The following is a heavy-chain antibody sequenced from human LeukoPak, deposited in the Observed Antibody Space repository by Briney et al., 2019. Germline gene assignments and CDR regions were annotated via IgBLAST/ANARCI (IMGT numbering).Heavy chain of an antibody. CDR1: GFSVSGHY. D-gene: IGHD1-26*01. J-gene: IGHJ4*02. V-gene: IGHV3-53*01. CDR3: TKGLVGALAFEY. Sequence: GSLRLSCAASGFSVSGHYMNWVRQAPGKGLEWVSVIYADGGRYYADSVKGRFTISRDNSNNTLSLQMNSLRVEDTAVYYCTKGLVGALAFEYWGQGTLVTVSS. CDR2: IYADGGR.